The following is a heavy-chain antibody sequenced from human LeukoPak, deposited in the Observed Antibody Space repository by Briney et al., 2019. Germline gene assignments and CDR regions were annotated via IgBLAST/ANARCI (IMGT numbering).Heavy chain of an antibody. CDR2: ISWNSGSI. CDR1: GFTFDDYA. D-gene: IGHD3-22*01. V-gene: IGHV3-9*01. J-gene: IGHJ4*02. Sequence: PGGSLRLSCAASGFTFDDYAMHWVRQAPGKGLEWVSGISWNSGSIGYADSVKGRFTISRDNAKNSLYLQMDSLRAEDTALYYCAKVDLSSGYPDYWGQGTLVTVSS. CDR3: AKVDLSSGYPDY.